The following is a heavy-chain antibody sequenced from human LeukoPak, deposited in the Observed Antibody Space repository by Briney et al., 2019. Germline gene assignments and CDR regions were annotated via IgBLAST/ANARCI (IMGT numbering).Heavy chain of an antibody. V-gene: IGHV5-51*01. D-gene: IGHD6-13*01. CDR2: IYPGDSDT. Sequence: GEALKISCEASGYSFTTYWIGRVRQMPGKGLEWMGIIYPGDSDTRYSPSFQGQVTISADKSISTAYLQWSSLKASDTAMYYCARGRTGYYFEYWGQRTLVTVSS. J-gene: IGHJ4*02. CDR1: GYSFTTYW. CDR3: ARGRTGYYFEY.